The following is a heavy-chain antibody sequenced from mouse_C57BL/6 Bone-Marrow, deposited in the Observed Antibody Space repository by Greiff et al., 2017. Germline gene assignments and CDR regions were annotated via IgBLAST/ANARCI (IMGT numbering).Heavy chain of an antibody. CDR1: GYTFTGYW. D-gene: IGHD2-2*01. J-gene: IGHJ4*01. V-gene: IGHV1-9*01. CDR2: ILPGSGST. CDR3: ARGYYGYNYYAMDD. Sequence: VQLQQSGAELMKPGASVKLSCTATGYTFTGYWIEWVQQRPGHGLEWIGEILPGSGSTNYTEKFKGKATFTADTSSNTAYMQLSSLTTEDSAIXDCARGYYGYNYYAMDDWGQGTSVTVSS.